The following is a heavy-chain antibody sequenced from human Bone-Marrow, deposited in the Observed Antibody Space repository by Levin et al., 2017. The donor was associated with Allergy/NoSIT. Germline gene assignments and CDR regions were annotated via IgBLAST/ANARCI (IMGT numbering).Heavy chain of an antibody. CDR2: ITNTGDT. Sequence: GGSLRLSCAASGITFSNYDMHWVRQGTGNGLEWVSTITNTGDTYYAGSLKGRFTISRENAKKSFYLQMNSLRAGDTAVYFCARGRRLYRDSGSYGYYFDYWGQGTLVTVSS. D-gene: IGHD3-16*02. CDR3: ARGRRLYRDSGSYGYYFDY. CDR1: GITFSNYD. J-gene: IGHJ4*02. V-gene: IGHV3-13*01.